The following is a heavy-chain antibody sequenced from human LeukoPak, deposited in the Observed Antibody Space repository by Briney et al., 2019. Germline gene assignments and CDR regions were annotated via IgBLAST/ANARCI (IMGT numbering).Heavy chain of an antibody. V-gene: IGHV4-38-2*02. J-gene: IGHJ5*02. CDR2: IYHSGST. D-gene: IGHD2-2*02. Sequence: SETLSLTCTVSGYSISSGYYWGWIRQPPGKGLEWIGSIYHSGSTYYNPSLKSRVTISVDTSKSQFSLKLSSVTAADTAVYYCAREAIVVVPAAIRAFDWFDPWGQGNLVTVSS. CDR1: GYSISSGYY. CDR3: AREAIVVVPAAIRAFDWFDP.